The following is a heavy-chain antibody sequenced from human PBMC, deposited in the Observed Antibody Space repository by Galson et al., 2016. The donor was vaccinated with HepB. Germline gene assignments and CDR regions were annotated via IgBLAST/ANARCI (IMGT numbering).Heavy chain of an antibody. D-gene: IGHD6-19*01. V-gene: IGHV1-69*04. Sequence: SVKVSCKASGGTFSNYAISWVRQAPGQGLEWVARIIHILDLATYAHMFQGRVTITADKSTSTDYMELNSLRSEDTAVYYCARVLGSGWFGVLNYWGQGTLITVSS. CDR2: IIHILDLA. J-gene: IGHJ4*02. CDR1: GGTFSNYA. CDR3: ARVLGSGWFGVLNY.